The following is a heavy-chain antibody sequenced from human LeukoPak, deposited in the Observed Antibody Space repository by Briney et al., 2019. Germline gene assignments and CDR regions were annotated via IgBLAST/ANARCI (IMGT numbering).Heavy chain of an antibody. CDR2: ISSGGGAI. CDR3: ARGGSSRPLAH. CDR1: GFTVSSDD. D-gene: IGHD1-1*01. Sequence: GGSLRLSCAASGFTVSSDDMNWARQAPGKGLEWVLHISSGGGAIYYADSVKGRFSISRDTAKNSLYLQMNSLRAEDTAIYYCARGGSSRPLAHWGQGTLVTVSS. V-gene: IGHV3-48*03. J-gene: IGHJ4*02.